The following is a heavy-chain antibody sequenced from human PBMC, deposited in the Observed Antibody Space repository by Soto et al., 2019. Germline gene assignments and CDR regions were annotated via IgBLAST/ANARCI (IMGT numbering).Heavy chain of an antibody. D-gene: IGHD3-22*01. CDR3: ARGPYYYDCSGPWGYFDL. V-gene: IGHV3-48*01. Sequence: PGGSLRLSCAASGFTFSSYSMNWVRQAPGKGLEWVSFISSSSSTIYYADSVKGRFTISRDNAKNSLYLQMNSLRAEDTAVYYCARGPYYYDCSGPWGYFDLWGRGTLVTVSS. J-gene: IGHJ2*01. CDR1: GFTFSSYS. CDR2: ISSSSSTI.